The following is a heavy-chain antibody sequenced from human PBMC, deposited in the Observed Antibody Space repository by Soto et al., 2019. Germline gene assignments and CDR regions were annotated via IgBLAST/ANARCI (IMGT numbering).Heavy chain of an antibody. J-gene: IGHJ5*02. CDR2: IIPIFGTA. V-gene: IGHV1-69*06. CDR1: GGTFSSYA. CDR3: ARDHRSNSSSWYDWFAP. D-gene: IGHD6-13*01. Sequence: QVQLVQSGAEVKKPGSSVKVSCKASGGTFSSYAISWVRQAPVQGLEWMGGIIPIFGTANYAQKFQGRVMITADKSMSTVNMELSILTSGDTAVYYCARDHRSNSSSWYDWFAPWIHGTLVTVSA.